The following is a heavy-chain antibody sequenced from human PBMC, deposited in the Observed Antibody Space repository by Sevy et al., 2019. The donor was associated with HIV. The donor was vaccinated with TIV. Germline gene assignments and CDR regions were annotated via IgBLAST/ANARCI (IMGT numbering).Heavy chain of an antibody. J-gene: IGHJ4*02. CDR2: IKPDGSDK. CDR3: ARLSSPMPDSGWYDFFDH. CDR1: GFTFRTYW. Sequence: GGSLRLSCAASGFTFRTYWMSWVRQAPGKGLEWVANIKPDGSDKNYMDSVKGRFTISRDNAMNSLYLHVGSLRAEDTAVYYCARLSSPMPDSGWYDFFDHWGLGTLVTVSS. V-gene: IGHV3-7*01. D-gene: IGHD6-19*01.